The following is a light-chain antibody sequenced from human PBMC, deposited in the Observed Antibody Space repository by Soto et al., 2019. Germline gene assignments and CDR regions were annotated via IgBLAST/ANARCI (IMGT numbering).Light chain of an antibody. Sequence: QSALTQPPSASGPPGQSVTISCTGTSSDVGGYNYVSWYQQHPGKAPKLMIYDVSNRPSGVSNRFSGSKSGNTASLTISGLQAEDEADYYCSSYTSSSPYVFGTGTKVTVL. V-gene: IGLV2-14*01. CDR2: DVS. CDR1: SSDVGGYNY. J-gene: IGLJ1*01. CDR3: SSYTSSSPYV.